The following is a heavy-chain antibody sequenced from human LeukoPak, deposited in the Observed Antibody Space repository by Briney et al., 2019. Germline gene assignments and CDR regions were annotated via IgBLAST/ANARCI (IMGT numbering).Heavy chain of an antibody. Sequence: GESLKISCKGSGYSFTSYWIGWVRQLPGKGLEWMGIIYPGDSDTRYSPSFQGQVTTSADKSISTAYLQWSSLKASDTAMYYCARVIRWLYCSSTSCYGAFDYWGQGTLVTASS. CDR3: ARVIRWLYCSSTSCYGAFDY. J-gene: IGHJ4*02. D-gene: IGHD2-2*01. CDR1: GYSFTSYW. CDR2: IYPGDSDT. V-gene: IGHV5-51*01.